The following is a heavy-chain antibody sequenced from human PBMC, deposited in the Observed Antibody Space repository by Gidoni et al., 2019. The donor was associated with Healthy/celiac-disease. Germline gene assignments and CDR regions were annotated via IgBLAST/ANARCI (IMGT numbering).Heavy chain of an antibody. J-gene: IGHJ4*02. CDR3: AGHRDILTGYYSDY. Sequence: QVQLVQSGAEVQKPGASVKVSCKASGYTFTTYGITWVRQAPGQGLEWMGWTSAYNDNTNYAQKLQGRVTLTTDTSTPTSYMGLRSLRSDDTAVYCCAGHRDILTGYYSDYWGQGTLVTVSS. CDR1: GYTFTTYG. D-gene: IGHD3-9*01. V-gene: IGHV1-18*01. CDR2: TSAYNDNT.